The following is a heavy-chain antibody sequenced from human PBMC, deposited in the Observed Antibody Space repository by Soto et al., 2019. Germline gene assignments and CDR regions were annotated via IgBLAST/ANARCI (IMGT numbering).Heavy chain of an antibody. V-gene: IGHV3-30-3*01. Sequence: GGSLRLSCAASEFIFSNYAAHWVRQAPGKGPEWVAVMSYDGSNKYYAGSVEGRFTISRDNSKNTLYLQMNSLRADDTAVYYCAREQVSGRVKYGLDFWGQGTTVTVSS. CDR1: EFIFSNYA. CDR2: MSYDGSNK. CDR3: AREQVSGRVKYGLDF. J-gene: IGHJ6*02. D-gene: IGHD1-26*01.